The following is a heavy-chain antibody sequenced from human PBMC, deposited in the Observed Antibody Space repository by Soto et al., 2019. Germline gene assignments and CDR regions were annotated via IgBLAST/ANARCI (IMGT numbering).Heavy chain of an antibody. CDR1: GGSMSPYY. J-gene: IGHJ6*03. V-gene: IGHV4-59*01. CDR2: VYYGGNT. Sequence: SETLSLTCTVSGGSMSPYYWSWIRQPPGKGLEWIGYVYYGGNTNYNPSLESRVTISVDTSRNRFSLNLTSATAADTVVYYCARKGAAASYDHYYMDVWGRGTAVTVSS. CDR3: ARKGAAASYDHYYMDV. D-gene: IGHD6-13*01.